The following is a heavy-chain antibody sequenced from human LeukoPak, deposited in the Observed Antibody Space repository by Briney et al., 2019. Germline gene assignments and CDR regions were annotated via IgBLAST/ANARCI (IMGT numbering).Heavy chain of an antibody. V-gene: IGHV3-20*04. CDR2: INWNGGST. Sequence: GGSLRLSCAASGFTFDDYGMSWVRQAPGKGLEWVSGINWNGGSTGYADSVKGRFTISRDNAKNSLYLQMNSLRAEDTALYYCARDRTPDYDILTGYYPFDYWDQGTLVTVSS. J-gene: IGHJ4*02. CDR3: ARDRTPDYDILTGYYPFDY. CDR1: GFTFDDYG. D-gene: IGHD3-9*01.